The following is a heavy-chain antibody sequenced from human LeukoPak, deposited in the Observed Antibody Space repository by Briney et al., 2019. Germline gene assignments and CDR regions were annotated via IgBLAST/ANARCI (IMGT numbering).Heavy chain of an antibody. CDR3: ARATDYGDYDYYYMDV. D-gene: IGHD4-17*01. CDR1: GGSISSYC. J-gene: IGHJ6*03. Sequence: PSETLSLTCTVSGGSISSYCWSWIRQPPGKGLEWIGYIYYSGSTNYNPSLKSRVTISVDTSKNQFSLKLSSVTAADTAVYYCARATDYGDYDYYYMDVWGKGTTVTISS. V-gene: IGHV4-59*01. CDR2: IYYSGST.